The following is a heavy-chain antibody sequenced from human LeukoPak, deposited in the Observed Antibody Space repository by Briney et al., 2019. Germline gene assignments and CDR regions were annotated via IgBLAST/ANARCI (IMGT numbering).Heavy chain of an antibody. V-gene: IGHV4-34*01. CDR2: INHSGST. D-gene: IGHD3-16*02. CDR3: ARGPYDYVWGSYPSYFDY. J-gene: IGHJ4*02. CDR1: GGSFSGYY. Sequence: SETLSLTCAVYGGSFSGYYWSGIRQPPGKGLEWIGEINHSGSTNYNPSLKSRVTISVDTSKNQFSLKLSSVTAADTAVYYCARGPYDYVWGSYPSYFDYWGQGTLVTVSS.